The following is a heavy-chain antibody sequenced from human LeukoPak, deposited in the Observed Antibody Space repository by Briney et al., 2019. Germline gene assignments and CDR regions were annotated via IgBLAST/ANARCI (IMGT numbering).Heavy chain of an antibody. Sequence: GGSLRLSCAASGFSFSSYLMHWVRQAPGKGLVWVSRINSDGSSTTYADSVKGRSSISRDNAKNTLYLHLDSLRAEDTGVYYCARAVRAHPPADFWGQGTLVTVSS. CDR2: INSDGSST. V-gene: IGHV3-74*01. D-gene: IGHD3-3*01. J-gene: IGHJ4*02. CDR1: GFSFSSYL. CDR3: ARAVRAHPPADF.